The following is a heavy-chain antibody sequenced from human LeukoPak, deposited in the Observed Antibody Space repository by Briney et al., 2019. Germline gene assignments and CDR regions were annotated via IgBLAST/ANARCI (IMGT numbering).Heavy chain of an antibody. J-gene: IGHJ6*02. Sequence: NPSETLSLTCTVSGGSISSYYWSWIRQPPGKGLEWIGYIYYSGSTNYNPSLKSRVTMSVDTSKNQFSLKLSSVTAADTAVYYCARDCGGDCYYYYYGMDVWGQGTTVTVSS. D-gene: IGHD2-21*02. CDR1: GGSISSYY. CDR2: IYYSGST. V-gene: IGHV4-59*12. CDR3: ARDCGGDCYYYYYGMDV.